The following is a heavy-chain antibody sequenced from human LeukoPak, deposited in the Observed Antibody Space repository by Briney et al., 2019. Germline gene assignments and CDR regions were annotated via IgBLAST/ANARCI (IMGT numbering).Heavy chain of an antibody. J-gene: IGHJ4*02. V-gene: IGHV4-59*01. CDR3: ARSHSVWTSFDY. CDR2: IYYSGST. D-gene: IGHD3/OR15-3a*01. Sequence: SETLSLTCTVSGGSISNYYWSWIRQPPGKELEWIGYIYYSGSTNYNPSLKSRVTISVDTSKNQFSLKLSSVTAADTAVYYCARSHSVWTSFDYWGQGTLVTVSS. CDR1: GGSISNYY.